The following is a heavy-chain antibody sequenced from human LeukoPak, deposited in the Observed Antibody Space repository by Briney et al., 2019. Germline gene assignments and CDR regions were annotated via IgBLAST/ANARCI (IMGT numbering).Heavy chain of an antibody. CDR2: MYYSGAT. Sequence: SETLSLTCTVSGASIGDGHYYWGWIRQTPGKGLEWIASMYYSGATYYHPSLKSRVTISVNTSTNQLSLKLSSVTAADTAVYYCARQSITPSDWLDPWGQGSLVIVSS. J-gene: IGHJ5*02. CDR3: ARQSITPSDWLDP. V-gene: IGHV4-39*01. D-gene: IGHD3-3*01. CDR1: GASIGDGHYY.